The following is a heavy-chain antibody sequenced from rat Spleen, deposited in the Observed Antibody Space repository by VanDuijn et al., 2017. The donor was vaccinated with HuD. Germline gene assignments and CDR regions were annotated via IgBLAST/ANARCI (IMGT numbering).Heavy chain of an antibody. CDR3: TRGYYFDC. CDR2: ISYDGSTP. V-gene: IGHV5-20*01. Sequence: EVQLVESGGGLVQPGRSMKLSCAASEFTFSNYDMAWVRQAPTKGLEWVTSISYDGSTPYYRNSVRGRFTIFRDNAKSTLYLQMDSLRSEDTATYYCTRGYYFDCWGRGVMVTVSS. D-gene: IGHD1-11*01. J-gene: IGHJ2*01. CDR1: EFTFSNYD.